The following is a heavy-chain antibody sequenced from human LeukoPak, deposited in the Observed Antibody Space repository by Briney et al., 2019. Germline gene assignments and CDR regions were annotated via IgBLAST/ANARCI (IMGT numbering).Heavy chain of an antibody. CDR3: AKANSSSWYNYFDY. V-gene: IGHV3-9*01. J-gene: IGHJ4*02. CDR2: ISWNSGSI. D-gene: IGHD6-13*01. CDR1: GFTFDDYA. Sequence: QPGRPLRLSCAASGFTFDDYAMHWVRQAPGKGLEWVSGISWNSGSIGYADSVKGRFTISRDNAKNSLYLQMNSLRAEDTALYYCAKANSSSWYNYFDYWGQGTLVTVSS.